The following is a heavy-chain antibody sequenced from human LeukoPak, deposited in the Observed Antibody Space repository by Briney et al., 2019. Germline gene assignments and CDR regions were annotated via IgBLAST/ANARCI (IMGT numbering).Heavy chain of an antibody. CDR2: IYYSGST. Sequence: SETLSLTCTVSGGSISNYYWGWIRQPPGKGLEWIGSIYYSGSTYYNPSLKSRVTISVDTSKNQFSLKLNSVTATDTAVYYCARHYGPWGQGTLVTVSS. CDR3: ARHYGP. D-gene: IGHD3-10*01. CDR1: GGSISNYY. V-gene: IGHV4-39*01. J-gene: IGHJ4*02.